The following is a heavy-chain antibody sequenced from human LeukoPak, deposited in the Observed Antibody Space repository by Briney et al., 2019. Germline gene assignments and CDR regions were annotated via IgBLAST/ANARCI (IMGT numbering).Heavy chain of an antibody. CDR2: INPYNAYT. V-gene: IGHV1-2*02. Sequence: ASLKVSCKASGYTFTGYYIHWVRQAPGQGLEWMGWINPYNAYTHYAQKFQGRVTMTRDTSISTVYIELSSLTSDDTAVYYCARVQHLVYWGQGTLVTVSS. CDR1: GYTFTGYY. D-gene: IGHD6-13*01. J-gene: IGHJ4*02. CDR3: ARVQHLVY.